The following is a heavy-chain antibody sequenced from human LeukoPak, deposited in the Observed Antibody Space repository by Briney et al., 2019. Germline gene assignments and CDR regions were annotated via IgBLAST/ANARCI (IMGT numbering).Heavy chain of an antibody. CDR1: GGSISSGGYY. CDR2: IYYIGST. V-gene: IGHV4-61*08. D-gene: IGHD5-18*01. Sequence: PSQTLSLTCTVSGGSISSGGYYWSWIRQPPGQGLEWIGYIYYIGSTNYNPSLKSRVTISLDTSKNQFSLELSSVTAADTAVYYCARDRGGYTYGYNYYYGMDVWGQGTTVTVSS. J-gene: IGHJ6*02. CDR3: ARDRGGYTYGYNYYYGMDV.